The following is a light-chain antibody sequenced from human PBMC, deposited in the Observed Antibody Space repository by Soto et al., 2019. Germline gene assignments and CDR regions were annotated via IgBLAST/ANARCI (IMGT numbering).Light chain of an antibody. J-gene: IGKJ4*01. V-gene: IGKV1-27*01. CDR2: AAS. CDR3: QKYNSAPPLT. Sequence: DIQMTQSPSSLSASVGDRVTITCRASQGISNYLAWYQQKPGKVPKLLIYAASTLQSGVPSRFSGTGSGTDFTLTISSLQPEDVATYYCQKYNSAPPLTFGGGTKVEIK. CDR1: QGISNY.